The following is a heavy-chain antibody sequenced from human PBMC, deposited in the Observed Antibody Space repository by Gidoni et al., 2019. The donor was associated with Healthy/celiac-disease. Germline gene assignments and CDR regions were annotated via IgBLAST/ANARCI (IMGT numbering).Heavy chain of an antibody. CDR2: ISSSSSYI. CDR1: GSTFSSYS. V-gene: IGHV3-21*01. Sequence: EVQLVESGGGLVKPGGSLRLSCAASGSTFSSYSMNWVRQAPGKGLEWVSSISSSSSYIYYADSVKGRFTISRDNAKNSLYLQMNSLRAEDTAVYYCARVDQPGIWVGELLDYWGQGTLVTVSS. J-gene: IGHJ4*02. D-gene: IGHD1-1*01. CDR3: ARVDQPGIWVGELLDY.